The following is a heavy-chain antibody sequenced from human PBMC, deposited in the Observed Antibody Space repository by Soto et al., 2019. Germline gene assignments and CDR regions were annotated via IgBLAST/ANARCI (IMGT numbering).Heavy chain of an antibody. CDR3: ARVNEYNEY. V-gene: IGHV3-74*01. Sequence: QPGGSLRLSCTASGFPFNPNYMHWVRRTPGEGQGLRRGLEWVSHVNKDGSYTSYADSVKGRFTISGDNARNTLYLQMNSLRAEDAAVYYCARVNEYNEYWGQGTLVTVSS. CDR2: VNKDGSYT. D-gene: IGHD1-1*01. CDR1: GFPFNPNY. J-gene: IGHJ4*02.